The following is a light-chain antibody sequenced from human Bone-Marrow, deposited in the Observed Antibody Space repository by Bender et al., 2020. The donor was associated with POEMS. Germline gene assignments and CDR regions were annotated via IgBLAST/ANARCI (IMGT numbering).Light chain of an antibody. CDR1: SSDVGGYNY. CDR2: DVS. V-gene: IGLV2-11*01. CDR3: CSYTTSSTVV. J-gene: IGLJ2*01. Sequence: QSALTQPRSVSGSPGQSVTISCTGTSSDVGGYNYVSWYQQHPGKAPKLMIFDVSNRPSGVSYRFSGSKSANTASLTISGLQAEDEADYYCCSYTTSSTVVFGGGTKLTVL.